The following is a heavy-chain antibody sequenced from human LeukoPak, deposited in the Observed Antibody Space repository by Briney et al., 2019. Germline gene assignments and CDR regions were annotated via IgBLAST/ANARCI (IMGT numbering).Heavy chain of an antibody. Sequence: GGSLRLSCAASGFTFRSYAMSWVRQAPGKGLEWVSAISGSGGSTYYADSVKGRFTISSDNSKNTLYLQMNSLRAEDTAVYYCAKGGSGSYYFDYWGQGTLVTVSS. J-gene: IGHJ4*02. CDR2: ISGSGGST. D-gene: IGHD1-26*01. V-gene: IGHV3-23*01. CDR1: GFTFRSYA. CDR3: AKGGSGSYYFDY.